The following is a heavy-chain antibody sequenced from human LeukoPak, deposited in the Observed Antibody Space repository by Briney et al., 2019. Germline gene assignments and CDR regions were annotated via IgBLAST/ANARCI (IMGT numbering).Heavy chain of an antibody. CDR2: INHSGST. CDR1: GGSFSGYY. J-gene: IGHJ4*02. Sequence: SETLSLTCAVYGGSFSGYYWSWIRQPPGKGLEWIGEINHSGSTNYNPSLKSRVTISVDTSKNQFSLKLSSVTAADTAVYYCARRPWSGDFDYWGQGTLVTVSS. D-gene: IGHD3-10*01. CDR3: ARRPWSGDFDY. V-gene: IGHV4-34*01.